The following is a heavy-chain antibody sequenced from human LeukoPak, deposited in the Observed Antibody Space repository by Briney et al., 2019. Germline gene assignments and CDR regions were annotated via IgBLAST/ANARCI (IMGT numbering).Heavy chain of an antibody. CDR1: GGSISSGGYY. D-gene: IGHD3-3*01. V-gene: IGHV4-31*03. Sequence: SQTLSLTCTVSGGSISSGGYYWSWIRQHPGKGLEWIGYIYYSGSTYYNPSLKSRVAISVDTSKNQFSLKLSSVTAADTAVYYCARVNDFWSGDWGQGTLVTVSS. J-gene: IGHJ4*02. CDR2: IYYSGST. CDR3: ARVNDFWSGD.